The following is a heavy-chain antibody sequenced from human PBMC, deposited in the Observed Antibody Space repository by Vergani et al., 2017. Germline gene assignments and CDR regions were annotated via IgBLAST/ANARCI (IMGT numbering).Heavy chain of an antibody. CDR1: GGSISSSSYY. CDR3: ARDAPPYYYDSSGYLDAFDI. D-gene: IGHD3-22*01. Sequence: QLQLQESGPGLVKPSETLSLTCTVSGGSISSSSYYWSWIRQPPGKGLEWIGYIYYSGSTNYNPSLKSRVTISVDTSKNQFSLKLSSVTAADTAEYYCARDAPPYYYDSSGYLDAFDIWGQGTMVTVSS. V-gene: IGHV4-61*01. CDR2: IYYSGST. J-gene: IGHJ3*02.